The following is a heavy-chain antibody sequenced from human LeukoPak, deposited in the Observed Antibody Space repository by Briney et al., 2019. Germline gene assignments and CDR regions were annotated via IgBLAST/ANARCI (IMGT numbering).Heavy chain of an antibody. V-gene: IGHV1-2*02. CDR3: ARTDSVPAGDYHYWYMDV. CDR1: GFTLIDY. J-gene: IGHJ6*03. Sequence: ASVKVSCKASGFTLIDYIHWVRQDPRQGLQWMGWIKPYNGDTEYGQRFQGRVTMTRDTSISTVYMELSSLRSDDTGVYYCARTDSVPAGDYHYWYMDVWGKGTTVTVSS. CDR2: IKPYNGDT. D-gene: IGHD2-2*01.